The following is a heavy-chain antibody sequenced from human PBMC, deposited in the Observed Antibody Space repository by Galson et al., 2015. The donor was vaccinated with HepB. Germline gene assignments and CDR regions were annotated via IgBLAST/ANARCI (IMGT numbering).Heavy chain of an antibody. D-gene: IGHD1/OR15-1a*01. CDR1: GDSVSSKSAA. Sequence: CAISGDSVSSKSAAWNWIRQSPSRGLEWLGRTYYRSKWNNNYAASVKSRITINPDTSKNQFSLQLNSVTPEDTAVYYCARNTAILGYWGHGVLVTVSS. CDR3: ARNTAILGY. CDR2: TYYRSKWNN. J-gene: IGHJ4*01. V-gene: IGHV6-1*01.